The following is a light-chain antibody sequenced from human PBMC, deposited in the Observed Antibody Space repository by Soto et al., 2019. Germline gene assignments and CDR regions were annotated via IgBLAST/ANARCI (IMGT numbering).Light chain of an antibody. CDR1: SSDVGGYNY. J-gene: IGLJ2*01. CDR2: EVS. Sequence: QSALTQPASVSGSPGQSITISCTGTSSDVGGYNYVSWHQQHPGKAPKLMIYEVSNRPSGVSNRFSGSKSGNTASLTISGLQAEDEADYYWSSYTGSSTVVFGGGTKVTVL. CDR3: SSYTGSSTVV. V-gene: IGLV2-14*01.